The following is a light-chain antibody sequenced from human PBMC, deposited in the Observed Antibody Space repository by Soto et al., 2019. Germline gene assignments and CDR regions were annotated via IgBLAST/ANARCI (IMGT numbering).Light chain of an antibody. CDR1: QSVSSN. Sequence: EIVMTQSPATLSVSPGERATLSCRASQSVSSNLAWYQQKPGQAPRLLICGASTRATGIPARFSGSGSGTEFTLTISSLQSEDFAVYYCQQYNNWPPWTFGHGTKVDIK. CDR3: QQYNNWPPWT. V-gene: IGKV3-15*01. CDR2: GAS. J-gene: IGKJ1*01.